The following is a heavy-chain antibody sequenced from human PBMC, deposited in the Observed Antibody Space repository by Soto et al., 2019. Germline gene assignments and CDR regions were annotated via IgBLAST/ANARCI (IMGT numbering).Heavy chain of an antibody. CDR1: GFSFSSYG. D-gene: IGHD6-19*01. Sequence: QVQLVESGGGVVQPGRSLRLSCAASGFSFSSYGMHRVRQTPGKGLQWVAVVAYDGSYQHYADSVKGRFTISRDISKNTLFLEMDSLKPEDTAVYYCAKDHVNSGPSPDWFDPWSQGTLVTVSS. CDR3: AKDHVNSGPSPDWFDP. V-gene: IGHV3-30*18. J-gene: IGHJ5*02. CDR2: VAYDGSYQ.